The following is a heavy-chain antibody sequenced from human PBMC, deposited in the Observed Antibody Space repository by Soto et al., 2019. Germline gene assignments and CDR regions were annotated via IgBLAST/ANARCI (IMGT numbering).Heavy chain of an antibody. J-gene: IGHJ4*02. CDR2: VKTKAEGATT. CDR1: GFPFTTVW. Sequence: EVQLVESGGGLVKPGESLRLSCVASGFPFTTVWMNWVRQAPGKGPEWLVRVKTKAEGATTDYAAPAKGRFTILRDDSINTVYLQMTSLRIEDTALYYCTSRIRTTNDNWGQGTLVTVSS. CDR3: TSRIRTTNDN. D-gene: IGHD1-1*01. V-gene: IGHV3-15*07.